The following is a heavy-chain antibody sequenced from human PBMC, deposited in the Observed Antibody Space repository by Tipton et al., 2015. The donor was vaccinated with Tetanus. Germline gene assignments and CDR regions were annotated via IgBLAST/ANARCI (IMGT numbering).Heavy chain of an antibody. V-gene: IGHV3-74*01. CDR2: ISSNGRTT. CDR1: GFSIANFW. J-gene: IGHJ6*02. CDR3: ARDAGHVFCYYGMDA. Sequence: SLRLSCAASGFSIANFWIHWVRQTPGKGLEWVARISSNGRTTNYADSVKGRFTVSKDSAKNTADLQMNSLSGEDTGVYYCARDAGHVFCYYGMDAWGQGTTVTVSS.